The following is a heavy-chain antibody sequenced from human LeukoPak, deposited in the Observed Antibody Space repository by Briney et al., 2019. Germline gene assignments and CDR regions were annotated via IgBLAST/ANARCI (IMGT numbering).Heavy chain of an antibody. V-gene: IGHV3-30*18. D-gene: IGHD1-26*01. CDR1: GFTFSSYG. Sequence: PGGSLRLSCAASGFTFSSYGMHWVRQAAGKGLEWVSLISYDGNNEYYADSVQGRFTISRDNSKNTLYLQMNSLRAEDTAVYYCAKDRGSYSPLYYFDYWGQGTLVTVSS. CDR3: AKDRGSYSPLYYFDY. J-gene: IGHJ4*02. CDR2: ISYDGNNE.